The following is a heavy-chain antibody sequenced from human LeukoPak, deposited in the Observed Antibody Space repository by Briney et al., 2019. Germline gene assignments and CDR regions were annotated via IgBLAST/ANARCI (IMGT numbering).Heavy chain of an antibody. CDR2: TYYRSKWYN. D-gene: IGHD3-3*01. Sequence: SQTFSLTCAISGDSVSSNSAAWNWIRQSPSRGLEWLGRTYYRSKWYNDYAISVKSRITINPDTSKNQFSLQLNSVTPEDTAVYYCARVEYDFWSGYYEYYYGMDVWGQGTTVTVSS. J-gene: IGHJ6*02. CDR3: ARVEYDFWSGYYEYYYGMDV. CDR1: GDSVSSNSAA. V-gene: IGHV6-1*01.